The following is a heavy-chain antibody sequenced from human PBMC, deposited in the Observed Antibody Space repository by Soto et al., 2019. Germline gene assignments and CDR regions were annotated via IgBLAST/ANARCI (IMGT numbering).Heavy chain of an antibody. CDR1: GFTFSDSY. CDR3: ARVSWREKYGMDV. Sequence: PGGSLSLSCAASGFTFSDSYMSWIRQVPGKGLEWISYITFSGNTVYYADSLKGRFTISRDNAKNSLYLQMDRLRAEDTAVYYCARVSWREKYGMDVWGQGTTVTVSS. J-gene: IGHJ6*02. V-gene: IGHV3-11*01. CDR2: ITFSGNTV.